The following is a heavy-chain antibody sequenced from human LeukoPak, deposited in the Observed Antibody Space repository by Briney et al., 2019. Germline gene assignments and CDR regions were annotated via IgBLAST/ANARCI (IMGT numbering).Heavy chain of an antibody. CDR2: ISGSGGTT. CDR3: AKDPRRRYVAAGGFDP. Sequence: PGRSLRLSCAASGFTFSSYAMSSVRQAPGKGLELVSAISGSGGTTYYADSVKGRFTISRDNSKNTLYLQMNSLRAEDTAVYYCAKDPRRRYVAAGGFDPWGQGTLVTVSS. J-gene: IGHJ5*02. D-gene: IGHD6-13*01. V-gene: IGHV3-23*01. CDR1: GFTFSSYA.